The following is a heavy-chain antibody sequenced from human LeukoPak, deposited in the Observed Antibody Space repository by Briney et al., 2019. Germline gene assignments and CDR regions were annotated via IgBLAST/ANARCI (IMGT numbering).Heavy chain of an antibody. J-gene: IGHJ4*02. Sequence: GGSLRLSCAASGFTFSSYAMSWVRQAPGKGLEWVSAISGSGGSTYYADSVEGRFTTSRDNSKNTLYLQMNSLRAEDTAVYYCAKENCGGDCYSSFDYWGQGTLVTVSS. CDR3: AKENCGGDCYSSFDY. CDR1: GFTFSSYA. D-gene: IGHD2-21*02. V-gene: IGHV3-23*01. CDR2: ISGSGGST.